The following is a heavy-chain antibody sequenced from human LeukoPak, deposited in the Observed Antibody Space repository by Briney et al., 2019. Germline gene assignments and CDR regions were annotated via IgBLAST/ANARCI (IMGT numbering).Heavy chain of an antibody. Sequence: SETLSLTCAVYGGSFSGYYWSWIRQPPGKGLEWIGEINHSGSTNYNPSLKSRVTISVDTSKNQFSLKLSSVTAADTAVYYCARDSNSSGNWFDPWGQGTLVTVSS. CDR1: GGSFSGYY. D-gene: IGHD6-6*01. CDR2: INHSGST. J-gene: IGHJ5*02. V-gene: IGHV4-34*01. CDR3: ARDSNSSGNWFDP.